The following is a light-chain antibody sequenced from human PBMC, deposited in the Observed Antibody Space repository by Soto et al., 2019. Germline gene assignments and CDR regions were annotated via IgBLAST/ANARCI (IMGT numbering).Light chain of an antibody. Sequence: EIVLTQSPATLSLSPGERVTLSCGASQSLTNNFLAWYQQRPGLAPRLLIFDASTRASAVPDRFGGSGSGTDFALTISRLEPEDFAVYYCQQFGTSPTFGGGTKVEFK. J-gene: IGKJ4*01. CDR2: DAS. CDR3: QQFGTSPT. V-gene: IGKV3D-20*01. CDR1: QSLTNNF.